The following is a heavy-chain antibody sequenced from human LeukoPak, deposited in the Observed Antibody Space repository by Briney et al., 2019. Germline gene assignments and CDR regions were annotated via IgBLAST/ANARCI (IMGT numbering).Heavy chain of an antibody. CDR1: GFTFSSYA. Sequence: GGSLRLSCAASGFTFSSYAMSWVSQAPGKGLEWVSGISGSGGSTYYADSVKGRFTISRDNSKNRLYLQMNSLRAEDTAVYYCAKRPRGNYLDPFDYWGQGTLVTVSS. CDR2: ISGSGGST. CDR3: AKRPRGNYLDPFDY. V-gene: IGHV3-23*01. J-gene: IGHJ4*02. D-gene: IGHD3-10*01.